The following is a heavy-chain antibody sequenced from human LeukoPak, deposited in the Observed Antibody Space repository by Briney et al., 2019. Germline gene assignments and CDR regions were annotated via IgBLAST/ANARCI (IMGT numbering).Heavy chain of an antibody. CDR3: ARQHDYGDYSFGY. Sequence: ASVKVSCKASGYTFTGYYMHWVRQAPGQGLEWMGEINPNSGGTNYAQKFQGRVTMTRDTSISTAYMELSRLRSDDTAVYYCARQHDYGDYSFGYWGQGTLVTVSS. CDR2: INPNSGGT. J-gene: IGHJ4*02. D-gene: IGHD4-17*01. V-gene: IGHV1-2*02. CDR1: GYTFTGYY.